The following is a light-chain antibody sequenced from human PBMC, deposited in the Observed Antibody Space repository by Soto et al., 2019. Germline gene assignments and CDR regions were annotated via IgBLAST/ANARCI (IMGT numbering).Light chain of an antibody. CDR2: GAS. V-gene: IGKV3-20*01. J-gene: IGKJ1*01. CDR3: QQYGSSPTWT. CDR1: QSVSSSY. Sequence: DSVLMQSPGTLSLSPGERGTLSCMTIQSVSSSYLARYQQKPGQAPRLLLYGASPRATGIPDRFSGSGSGTDFTLTISRLEPEDSAVYYCQQYGSSPTWTFGQGTKVDIK.